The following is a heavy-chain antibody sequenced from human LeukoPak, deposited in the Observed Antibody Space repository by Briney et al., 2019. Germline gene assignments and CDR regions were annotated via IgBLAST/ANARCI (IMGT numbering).Heavy chain of an antibody. CDR1: GFTFSSYA. CDR2: ISYDGSNK. Sequence: GGSLRLSCAASGFTFSSYAMNWVRQAPGKGLEWVALISYDGSNKNYADSVKGRFTISRDNSKNTLYLQMNSLRAEDTAVYYCVKAIVAAGYDYWGQGTLVTVSS. CDR3: VKAIVAAGYDY. D-gene: IGHD6-13*01. V-gene: IGHV3-30-3*01. J-gene: IGHJ4*02.